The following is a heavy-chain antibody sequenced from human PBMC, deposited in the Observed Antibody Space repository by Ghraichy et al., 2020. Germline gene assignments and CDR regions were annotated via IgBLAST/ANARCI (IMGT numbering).Heavy chain of an antibody. D-gene: IGHD2-2*01. J-gene: IGHJ4*02. CDR1: GGSFSGYY. Sequence: SETLSLTCAVYGGSFSGYYWSWIRQPPGKGLEWIGEINHSGSTNYNPSLKSRVTISVDTSKNQFSLKLSSVTAADTAVYYCARGPIVVGYWGQGTLVTVSS. CDR3: ARGPIVVGY. V-gene: IGHV4-34*01. CDR2: INHSGST.